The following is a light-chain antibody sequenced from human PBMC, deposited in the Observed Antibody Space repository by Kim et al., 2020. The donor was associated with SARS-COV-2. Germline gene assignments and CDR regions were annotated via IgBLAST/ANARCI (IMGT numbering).Light chain of an antibody. J-gene: IGLJ2*01. CDR3: SSYTSSSTVV. Sequence: GQSITISVTGTRSDVGGYNYVSWYQQHPGKAPKLMFYDVSKRPSGVYNRFSGSKAGNAASLTIAGLQAEDEADYYCSSYTSSSTVVFGGGTQLTVL. CDR1: RSDVGGYNY. V-gene: IGLV2-14*04. CDR2: DVS.